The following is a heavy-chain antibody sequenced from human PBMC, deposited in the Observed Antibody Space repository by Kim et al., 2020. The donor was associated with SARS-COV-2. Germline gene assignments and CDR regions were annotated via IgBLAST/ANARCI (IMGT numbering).Heavy chain of an antibody. D-gene: IGHD5-18*01. CDR2: IYWDDDK. J-gene: IGHJ3*02. CDR1: GFSLSTSGVG. CDR3: AHRPAWLQLWANDVFDI. V-gene: IGHV2-5*02. Sequence: SGPTLVNPTQTLTLTCTFSGFSLSTSGVGVGWIRQPPGKALEWLALIYWDDDKRYSPSLKSRLTITKDTSKNQVVLTMTNMDPVDTATYYCAHRPAWLQLWANDVFDIWGQGTMVTVSS.